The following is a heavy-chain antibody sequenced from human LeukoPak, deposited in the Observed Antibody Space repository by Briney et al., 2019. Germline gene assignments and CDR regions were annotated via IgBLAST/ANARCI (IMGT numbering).Heavy chain of an antibody. CDR3: AKESEAYDILTGYWLSADY. Sequence: PGGSLRLSCAASGFTFSSYAMSWVRQAPGKGLEWVSAISGSGGSTYYADSVKGRFTISRDNSKDTLYLQMNSLRAEDTAVYYCAKESEAYDILTGYWLSADYWGQGTLVTVSS. V-gene: IGHV3-23*01. CDR1: GFTFSSYA. CDR2: ISGSGGST. J-gene: IGHJ4*02. D-gene: IGHD3-9*01.